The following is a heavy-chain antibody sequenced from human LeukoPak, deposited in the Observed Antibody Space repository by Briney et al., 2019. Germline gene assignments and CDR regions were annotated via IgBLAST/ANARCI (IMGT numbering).Heavy chain of an antibody. Sequence: ASVKVSCKASGYTFTGYYIHWVRQAPGQGLEWMGWINPDSGGTNYAQKFQGGVTMTRDTSISTAYMELSRLRSDDTAVYYCARDGLGGSGAFDIWGQGTMVTVPS. V-gene: IGHV1-2*02. CDR1: GYTFTGYY. D-gene: IGHD3-16*01. CDR2: INPDSGGT. J-gene: IGHJ3*02. CDR3: ARDGLGGSGAFDI.